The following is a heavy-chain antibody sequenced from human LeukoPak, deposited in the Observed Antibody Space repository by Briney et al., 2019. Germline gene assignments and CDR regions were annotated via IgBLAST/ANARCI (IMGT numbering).Heavy chain of an antibody. CDR3: ARSNIVTGYGGGSDLYNWFDP. J-gene: IGHJ5*02. CDR1: GYTLTELS. D-gene: IGHD3-9*01. CDR2: FDPEDGET. V-gene: IGHV1-24*01. Sequence: ASVKVSCKVSGYTLTELSMHWVRQAPGKGLEWMGGFDPEDGETIYAQKFQGRVTMTTDTSTSTELRSLRSDDTAVYYCARSNIVTGYGGGSDLYNWFDPWGQGTLVTVSS.